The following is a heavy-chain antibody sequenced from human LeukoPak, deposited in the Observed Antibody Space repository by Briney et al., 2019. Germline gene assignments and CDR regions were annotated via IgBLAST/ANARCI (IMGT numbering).Heavy chain of an antibody. V-gene: IGHV4-30-4*01. J-gene: IGHJ4*02. Sequence: SQTLSLTCTVSGGPISSGDYYWSWIRQPPGKGLEWIGYIYYSGSTYYNPSLKSRVTISVDTSKNQFSLKLSSVTAADTAVYYCARDVPVEMATNLWGQGTLVTISS. CDR3: ARDVPVEMATNL. CDR1: GGPISSGDYY. CDR2: IYYSGST. D-gene: IGHD5-24*01.